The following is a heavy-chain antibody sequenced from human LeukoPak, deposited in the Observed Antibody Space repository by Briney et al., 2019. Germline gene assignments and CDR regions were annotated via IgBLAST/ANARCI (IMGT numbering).Heavy chain of an antibody. J-gene: IGHJ4*02. V-gene: IGHV3-30*18. CDR2: ISYDGSNK. CDR3: AKPIGIAAADYFDY. CDR1: GFTFSSYA. Sequence: GGSLRLSCAASGFTFSSYAMHWVRQAPGKGLEWVAVISYDGSNKYYADSVKGRFTISRDNSKNTLYLQMNSLRAEDTAVYYCAKPIGIAAADYFDYWGQGTLVTVSS. D-gene: IGHD6-13*01.